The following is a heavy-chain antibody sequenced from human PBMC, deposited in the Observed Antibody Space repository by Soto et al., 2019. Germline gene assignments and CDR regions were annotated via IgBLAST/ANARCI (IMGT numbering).Heavy chain of an antibody. CDR3: ARVTMVRGVIIRGGY. Sequence: GASVKVSCKASGYTFTGYYMHWVRQAPGQGLEWMGWINPNSGGTNYAQKFQGRVTMTRDTSISTAYMELSRLRSDDTAVYYCARVTMVRGVIIRGGYWEQGTLVTVAS. CDR2: INPNSGGT. J-gene: IGHJ4*02. V-gene: IGHV1-2*02. CDR1: GYTFTGYY. D-gene: IGHD3-10*01.